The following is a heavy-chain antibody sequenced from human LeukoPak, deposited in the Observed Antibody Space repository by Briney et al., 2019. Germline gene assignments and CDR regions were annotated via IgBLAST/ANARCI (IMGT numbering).Heavy chain of an antibody. Sequence: SQTLYITCTVAGGCISSGDYYWSWIRQPPRKGLQWIGYIYYSGSTYYNPSLKSRVTISVDTSKNQFSLKLSSVTAADTAVYYCARGSWHTIGKGYYFDYWGQGTLVTVSS. J-gene: IGHJ4*02. CDR3: ARGSWHTIGKGYYFDY. CDR2: IYYSGST. D-gene: IGHD2-8*01. V-gene: IGHV4-30-4*01. CDR1: GGCISSGDYY.